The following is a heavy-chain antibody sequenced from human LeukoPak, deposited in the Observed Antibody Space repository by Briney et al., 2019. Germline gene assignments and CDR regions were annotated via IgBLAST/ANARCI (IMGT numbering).Heavy chain of an antibody. CDR1: GYSFATYW. D-gene: IGHD6-13*01. J-gene: IGHJ3*02. CDR2: IYPGDSDT. V-gene: IGHV5-51*01. CDR3: ARLYLPYTSAWYGSAFDI. Sequence: GESLKISCKGSGYSFATYWIGWVRQMPGKGLECMGIIYPGDSDTRYSPSFQGQVTISADKSITTAYLQWSSLKASDTAMYYCARLYLPYTSAWYGSAFDIWGQGTMVTVSS.